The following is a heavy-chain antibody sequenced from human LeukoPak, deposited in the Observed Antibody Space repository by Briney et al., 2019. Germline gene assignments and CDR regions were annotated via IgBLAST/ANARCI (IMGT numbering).Heavy chain of an antibody. J-gene: IGHJ6*03. CDR2: IYYSGST. CDR3: ARGQNYGDYYYYYYMDV. D-gene: IGHD4-17*01. V-gene: IGHV4-59*01. CDR1: GGSISSYY. Sequence: SETLSLTCTVSGGSISSYYWNWIRQPPGKGLEWIGYIYYSGSTNYNPSLKSRVTISVDTSKNQFSLKLSSVTAADTAVYYCARGQNYGDYYYYYYMDVWGKGTTVTISS.